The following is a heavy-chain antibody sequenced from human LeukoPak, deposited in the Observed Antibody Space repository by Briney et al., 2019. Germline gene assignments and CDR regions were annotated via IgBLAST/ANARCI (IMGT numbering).Heavy chain of an antibody. CDR3: ASNRRTVAGTLVNYFDY. D-gene: IGHD6-19*01. J-gene: IGHJ4*02. Sequence: SVKVSCKASGGTFSSYAISWVRQAPGQGLEWMGRIIPIFGTANYAQKCQGRVTITTDESTSTAYMELSSLRSEDTAVYYCASNRRTVAGTLVNYFDYWGQGTLVTVSS. V-gene: IGHV1-69*05. CDR1: GGTFSSYA. CDR2: IIPIFGTA.